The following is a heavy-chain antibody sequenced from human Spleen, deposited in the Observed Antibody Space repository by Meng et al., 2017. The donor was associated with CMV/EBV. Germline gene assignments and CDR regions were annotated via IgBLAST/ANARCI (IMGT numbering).Heavy chain of an antibody. J-gene: IGHJ5*02. V-gene: IGHV3-21*01. Sequence: EVQLVESGXXXXXPXXAXXLSCASSGFTFSSYSMNWVRQAPGKGLEWVSSISSSSSYIYYADSVKGRFTISRDNAKNSLYLQMNSLRAEDTAVYYCARGGYSSSWYTPNWFDPWGQGTLVTVSS. CDR3: ARGGYSSSWYTPNWFDP. CDR1: GFTFSSYS. CDR2: ISSSSSYI. D-gene: IGHD6-13*01.